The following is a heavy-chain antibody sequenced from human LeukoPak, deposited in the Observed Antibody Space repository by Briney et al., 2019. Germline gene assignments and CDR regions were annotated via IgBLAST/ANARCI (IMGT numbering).Heavy chain of an antibody. D-gene: IGHD3-22*01. V-gene: IGHV3-9*01. Sequence: GRSLRLCCAASGFTFDDYAMHWVRQAPGKGLEWVSGISWNSGSIGYADSVKGRFTISRDNAKNSLYLQMNSLRAEDTALYYCANDNNYDSSGYYGYWGQGTLVTVSS. CDR1: GFTFDDYA. CDR3: ANDNNYDSSGYYGY. J-gene: IGHJ4*02. CDR2: ISWNSGSI.